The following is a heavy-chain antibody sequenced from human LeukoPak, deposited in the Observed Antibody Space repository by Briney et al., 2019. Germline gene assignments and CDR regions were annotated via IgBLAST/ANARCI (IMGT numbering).Heavy chain of an antibody. CDR2: IYYSGST. J-gene: IGHJ4*02. V-gene: IGHV4-59*08. Sequence: SETLSLTCTVSGGSISSYYWSWIRQPPGKGLEWIGYIYYSGSTNYNPSLKSRVTILVDTSKNQFSLKLSSVTAADTAVYYCAGHTNSFDYWGQGTLVTVSS. CDR1: GGSISSYY. CDR3: AGHTNSFDY.